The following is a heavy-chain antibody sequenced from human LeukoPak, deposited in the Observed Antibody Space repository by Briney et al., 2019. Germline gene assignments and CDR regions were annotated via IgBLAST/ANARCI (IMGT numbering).Heavy chain of an antibody. CDR2: IQPGDSDT. D-gene: IGHD6-19*01. CDR3: ARPRSYSSGWTYYFDY. V-gene: IGHV5-51*01. Sequence: GESLKISCKGSGYSFTTYWIGWVRQMPGKGLEWMGIIQPGDSDTRYSPSFQGQVTISADKSISTAYLQWSSLRASDTAMYYCARPRSYSSGWTYYFDYWGQGTLVTVSS. CDR1: GYSFTTYW. J-gene: IGHJ4*02.